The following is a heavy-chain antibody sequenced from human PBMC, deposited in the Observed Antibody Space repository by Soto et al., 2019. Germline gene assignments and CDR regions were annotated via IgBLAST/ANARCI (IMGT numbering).Heavy chain of an antibody. J-gene: IGHJ4*02. V-gene: IGHV4-4*07. CDR2: IYRSGHA. D-gene: IGHD2-21*02. CDR3: ASTGGQTALDY. CDR1: GGAISAFY. Sequence: SETLSLTCNVSGGAISAFYWNWIRQPAGKGLEWVGRIYRSGHADYNPSLESRATMSIDPSKNEFSLTLASVTAADTAVYYCASTGGQTALDYWGQGTLVTVSS.